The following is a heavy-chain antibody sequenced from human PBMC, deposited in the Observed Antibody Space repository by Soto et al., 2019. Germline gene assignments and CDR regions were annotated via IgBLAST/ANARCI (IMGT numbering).Heavy chain of an antibody. V-gene: IGHV3-23*01. CDR1: GFTFSSYA. D-gene: IGHD6-19*01. CDR3: AKDRGSSGWYGGRAWFDP. J-gene: IGHJ5*02. Sequence: EVQLLESGGGLVQPGGSLRLSCAASGFTFSSYAMSWVRQAPGKGLEWVSAISGSGGSTYYADSVKGRFTISRDNSKNTLYLQMNSLRAEDTAVYHCAKDRGSSGWYGGRAWFDPWGQGTLVTVSS. CDR2: ISGSGGST.